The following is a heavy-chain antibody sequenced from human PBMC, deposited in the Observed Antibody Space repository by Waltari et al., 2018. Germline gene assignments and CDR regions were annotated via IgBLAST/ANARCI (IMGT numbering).Heavy chain of an antibody. J-gene: IGHJ4*02. V-gene: IGHV5-51*01. Sequence: EVQLVQSGVEVRKPGQSLKISCKVSGYSFTTYWIGWVRQMPGKGLEWMRIIYPGDSDTRYSPSFQGQVTISADNSISTAYLQWSSLKASDTAMYFCARAPTGTSSPYYFDYWGQGTLVTVSS. D-gene: IGHD1-1*01. CDR3: ARAPTGTSSPYYFDY. CDR2: IYPGDSDT. CDR1: GYSFTTYW.